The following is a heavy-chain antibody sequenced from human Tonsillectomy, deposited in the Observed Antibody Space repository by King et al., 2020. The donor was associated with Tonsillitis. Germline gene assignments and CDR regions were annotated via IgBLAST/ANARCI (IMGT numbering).Heavy chain of an antibody. CDR1: GGSISSGSYY. J-gene: IGHJ6*03. CDR2: IYTSGST. Sequence: VQLQESGPGLVKPSQTLSLTCTVSGGSISSGSYYWSWIRQPAGQGLEWIGRIYTSGSTNYNPSLKSRVTISVDTSKNQFSLKLSSVTAADTAVYYCAREVEGGYYDFWSGYCPYYYYYMDVWGKGTTVTVSS. D-gene: IGHD3-3*01. V-gene: IGHV4-61*02. CDR3: AREVEGGYYDFWSGYCPYYYYYMDV.